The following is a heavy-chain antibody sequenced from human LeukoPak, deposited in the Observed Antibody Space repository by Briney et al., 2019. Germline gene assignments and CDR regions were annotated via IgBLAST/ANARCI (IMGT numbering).Heavy chain of an antibody. D-gene: IGHD3-22*01. CDR2: INSDGSST. J-gene: IGHJ5*02. CDR3: ARDSSGYFHWFDP. V-gene: IGHV3-74*01. CDR1: GFTFSNYW. Sequence: GGSLRLSCAASGFTFSNYWMHWVRHAPGKGLLWVSRINSDGSSTSYADSVKGRFTISRDNAKNSLYLQMNSLRADDTAVYYCARDSSGYFHWFDPWGQGTLVTVS.